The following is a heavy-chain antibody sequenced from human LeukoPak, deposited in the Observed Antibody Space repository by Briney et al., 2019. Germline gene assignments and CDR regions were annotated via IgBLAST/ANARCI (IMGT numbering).Heavy chain of an antibody. CDR1: GFTFGSYS. D-gene: IGHD1-1*01. J-gene: IGHJ4*02. CDR3: ARGPKYIASTGPHYFDY. CDR2: ISHGSSYI. Sequence: GGSQRLSCAASGFTFGSYSMNWVRQAPGKGLEWVSSISHGSSYIYYADSVKGRFTISRDNAENSLYLQMNSLRAEDTAVYYCARGPKYIASTGPHYFDYWGQGTLVTVSS. V-gene: IGHV3-21*01.